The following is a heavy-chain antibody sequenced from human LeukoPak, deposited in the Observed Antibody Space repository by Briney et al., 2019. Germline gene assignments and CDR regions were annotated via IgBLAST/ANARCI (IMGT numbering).Heavy chain of an antibody. Sequence: GGSLRLSCAASGFTFSSYAMSWVRQAPGKGLEWVSAISGSGGSTYYADSVKGRFTISRDNSKNTLYLQMNSLRAEDTAVYYCARGDWDDYGDYHTSWGQGTLVTVSS. D-gene: IGHD4-17*01. CDR1: GFTFSSYA. J-gene: IGHJ4*02. CDR2: ISGSGGST. V-gene: IGHV3-23*01. CDR3: ARGDWDDYGDYHTS.